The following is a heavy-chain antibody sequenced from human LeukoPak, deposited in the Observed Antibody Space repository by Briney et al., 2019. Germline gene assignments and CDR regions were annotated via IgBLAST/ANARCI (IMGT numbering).Heavy chain of an antibody. CDR1: SGSISTSNYY. CDR2: TYYSGST. Sequence: SETLSLTCTVSSGSISTSNYYWGWVRQPPGKGLEWIGSTYYSGSTYYNPSLKSRVTISVDTSKNQFSLKLSSVTAADTAVYYCARIRWIGPRGPIDYWGQGTLVTVSS. D-gene: IGHD4-23*01. CDR3: ARIRWIGPRGPIDY. J-gene: IGHJ4*02. V-gene: IGHV4-39*01.